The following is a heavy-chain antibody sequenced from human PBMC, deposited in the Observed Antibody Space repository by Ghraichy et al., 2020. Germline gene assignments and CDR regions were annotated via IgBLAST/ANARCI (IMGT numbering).Heavy chain of an antibody. V-gene: IGHV1-2*06. CDR2: IDPDSGGT. CDR3: ARGPGEEMMVVVPSDS. Sequence: ASVKVSCKTSGYPFTDYYIHWVRQAPGQGLEWMGRIDPDSGGTKYAEKFQGRVALTRETSITTANMDLSSLTSDDTAVYYCARGPGEEMMVVVPSDSWGQGTLVTVSS. D-gene: IGHD3-22*01. CDR1: GYPFTDYY. J-gene: IGHJ4*02.